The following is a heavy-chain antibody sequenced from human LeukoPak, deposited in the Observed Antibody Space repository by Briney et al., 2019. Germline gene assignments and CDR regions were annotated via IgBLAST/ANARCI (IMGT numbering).Heavy chain of an antibody. Sequence: GRSLRLSCAASGFTLSSYWMSWVRQAPGKGLEWVANIKQDGSEKYYVDSVKGRFTISRDNAKNSLYLQMNSLRAEDTAVYYCARERAYYDILTGYSDAFDVWGQGTMVTVSS. V-gene: IGHV3-7*01. J-gene: IGHJ3*01. CDR2: IKQDGSEK. CDR1: GFTLSSYW. CDR3: ARERAYYDILTGYSDAFDV. D-gene: IGHD3-9*01.